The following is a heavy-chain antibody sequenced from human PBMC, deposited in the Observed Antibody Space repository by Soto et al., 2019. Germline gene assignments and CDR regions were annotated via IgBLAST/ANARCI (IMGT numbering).Heavy chain of an antibody. CDR3: AGREAAAGQDAFDI. J-gene: IGHJ3*02. CDR1: GFTFSSYS. CDR2: ISSSSSTI. Sequence: GGSLRLSCAASGFTFSSYSMNWVRQAPGKGLEWVSYISSSSSTIYYADSVKGRFTISRDNAKNSLYLQMNSLRAEDTAVYYCAGREAAAGQDAFDIWGQGTMVTVSS. V-gene: IGHV3-48*01. D-gene: IGHD6-13*01.